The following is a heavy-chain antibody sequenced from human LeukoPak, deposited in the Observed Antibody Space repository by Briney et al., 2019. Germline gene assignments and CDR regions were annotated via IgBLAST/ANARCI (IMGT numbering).Heavy chain of an antibody. CDR3: ARGSSGWPNYFDY. D-gene: IGHD6-19*01. CDR2: INHSGST. CDR1: GGSFSGYY. J-gene: IGHJ4*02. V-gene: IGHV4-34*01. Sequence: SQTLSLTCAVYGGSFSGYYWSWIRQPPGKGLEWIGEINHSGSTNYNPSLKSRVTISVDTSKNQFSLKLSSVTAADTAVYYCARGSSGWPNYFDYWGQGTLVTVSS.